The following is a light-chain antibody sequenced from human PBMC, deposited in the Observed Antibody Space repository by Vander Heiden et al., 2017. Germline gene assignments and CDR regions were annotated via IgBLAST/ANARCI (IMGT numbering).Light chain of an antibody. Sequence: DIVMTQSPYSLAVSLGERATINCKSSQSVLHSSNNKNYLAWYHQKPGQPPKLLIYWASTRESGVPDRFSGSGSGTDFTLTISSLQAEDVAVYYCQQYYSTPWTFGQGTKVEIK. CDR3: QQYYSTPWT. CDR2: WAS. V-gene: IGKV4-1*01. CDR1: QSVLHSSNNKNY. J-gene: IGKJ1*01.